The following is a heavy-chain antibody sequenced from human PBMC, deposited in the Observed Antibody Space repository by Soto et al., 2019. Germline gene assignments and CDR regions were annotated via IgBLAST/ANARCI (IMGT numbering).Heavy chain of an antibody. V-gene: IGHV4-59*01. CDR3: ARGKFALLPSTVTSFDY. CDR2: IYYSGST. D-gene: IGHD4-17*01. Sequence: SETLSLICTVSGGSISSYYWSWIRQPPGKGLEWIGYIYYSGSTNYNPSLKSRVTISVDTSKNQFSLKLSSVTAADTAVYYCARGKFALLPSTVTSFDYWGQGTLVTVSS. J-gene: IGHJ4*02. CDR1: GGSISSYY.